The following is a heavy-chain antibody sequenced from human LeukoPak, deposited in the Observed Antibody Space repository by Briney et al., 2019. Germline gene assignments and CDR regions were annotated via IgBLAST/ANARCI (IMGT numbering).Heavy chain of an antibody. CDR1: GGSFSGYY. CDR2: ISHSGST. D-gene: IGHD3-22*01. CDR3: ARELPIVVATASGAFDI. V-gene: IGHV4-34*01. Sequence: SETLSLTCAVYGGSFSGYYWSWIRQPPGKGLEWIGEISHSGSTNYNPSLKSRVTISVDTSKNQFSLKLSSVTAAGTAVCYCARELPIVVATASGAFDIWGQGTMVTVSS. J-gene: IGHJ3*02.